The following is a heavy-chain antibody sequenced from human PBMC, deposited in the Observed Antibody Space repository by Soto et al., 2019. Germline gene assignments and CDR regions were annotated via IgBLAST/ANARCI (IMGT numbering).Heavy chain of an antibody. J-gene: IGHJ4*02. Sequence: GSLRLSCAASGFTFTSFAVSWVRQAPGKGLEWVSAISGSGGATYYADSVKGRFTVSRDNSRNTVYLQVDSLRVEDTAVCHCAIGEWLSTSYFNFWGKGTLVTVSS. CDR3: AIGEWLSTSYFNF. D-gene: IGHD3-3*01. CDR2: ISGSGGAT. V-gene: IGHV3-23*01. CDR1: GFTFTSFA.